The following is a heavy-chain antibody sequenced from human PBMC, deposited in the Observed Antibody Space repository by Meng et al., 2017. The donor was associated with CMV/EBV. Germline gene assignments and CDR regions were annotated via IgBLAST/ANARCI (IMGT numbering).Heavy chain of an antibody. D-gene: IGHD3-22*01. CDR1: GFTFSSYE. V-gene: IGHV3-48*03. CDR3: HMMIVQDY. Sequence: GESLKISCAASGFTFSSYEMNWVRQAPGKGLEWVSYISSSGSTIYYADSVKGRFTISRDNAKNSLYLQMNSLKTEDTAVYYCHMMIVQDYWGQGTLVTVSS. CDR2: ISSSGSTI. J-gene: IGHJ4*02.